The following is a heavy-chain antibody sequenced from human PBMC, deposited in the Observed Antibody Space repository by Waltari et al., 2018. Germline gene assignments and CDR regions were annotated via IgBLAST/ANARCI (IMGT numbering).Heavy chain of an antibody. Sequence: QLVESGGGLVQPGGSLRPACVGSGFLFCNFDIIWVRQGTGRGLEWVSLLASGGDTYFPDLVRGRFSVSRDTANNTVHLQMNSLTVDDTAVYYCTRGRRSFGMDVWGRGTTVIVSS. CDR2: LASGGDT. CDR1: GFLFCNFD. J-gene: IGHJ6*02. CDR3: TRGRRSFGMDV. V-gene: IGHV3-13*01.